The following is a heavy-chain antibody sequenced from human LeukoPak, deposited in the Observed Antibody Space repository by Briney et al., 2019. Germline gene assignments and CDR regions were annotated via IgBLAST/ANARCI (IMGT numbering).Heavy chain of an antibody. CDR2: ISGSGVST. CDR1: AFTFSSYA. CDR3: AKGLTRSYIALAGAPDWFDP. J-gene: IGHJ5*02. Sequence: GGSLRLSCAVSAFTFSSYAMSRVRQAPGKGLEWVSGISGSGVSTYYADSVKGRFTLSRDNSKNTLYLQMNSLRAEDTAVYFCAKGLTRSYIALAGAPDWFDPWGRGTLVTVSS. D-gene: IGHD6-19*01. V-gene: IGHV3-23*01.